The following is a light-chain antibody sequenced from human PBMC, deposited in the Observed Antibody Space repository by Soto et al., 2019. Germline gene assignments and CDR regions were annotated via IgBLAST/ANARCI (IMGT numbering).Light chain of an antibody. Sequence: SYELTQPPSVSVAPGQTARITCGGNNIGGKSVHWYQQKPGQAPVLVVNDVSDRPSGIPERFSGSKSGNTATLTISRVEAGDEADYYCQVWDSSSDHAVFGGGTKLTVL. V-gene: IGLV3-21*02. J-gene: IGLJ2*01. CDR2: DVS. CDR1: NIGGKS. CDR3: QVWDSSSDHAV.